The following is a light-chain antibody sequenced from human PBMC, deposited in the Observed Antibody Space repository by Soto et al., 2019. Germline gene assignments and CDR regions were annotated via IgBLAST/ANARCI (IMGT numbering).Light chain of an antibody. CDR3: AAWDDSLSGVV. CDR1: NSNIGSNF. J-gene: IGLJ2*01. V-gene: IGLV1-47*01. Sequence: QSVLTQPPSASGTPGQRVTISCSGGNSNIGSNFVYWYQQFPGTAPRVLIYKNNQRPLGVPDRFSGSKSGTSAFLAISGLRSEDEADYSCAAWDDSLSGVVFGGGTKLTVL. CDR2: KNN.